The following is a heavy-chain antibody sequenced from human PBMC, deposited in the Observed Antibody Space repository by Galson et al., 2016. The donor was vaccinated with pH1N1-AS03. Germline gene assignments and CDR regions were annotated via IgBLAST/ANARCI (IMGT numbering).Heavy chain of an antibody. CDR1: GFTFNSYG. V-gene: IGHV1-18*01. Sequence: SVKVSCKASGFTFNSYGTNWVRQAPGQGLEWMGWISGYNGNTKSAQKLQGRVTMTTDTSRRTAYMEVRGLRYDDTAVYYCARFLGTYGMDVWGQGTTVTVSS. J-gene: IGHJ6*01. CDR3: ARFLGTYGMDV. D-gene: IGHD7-27*01. CDR2: ISGYNGNT.